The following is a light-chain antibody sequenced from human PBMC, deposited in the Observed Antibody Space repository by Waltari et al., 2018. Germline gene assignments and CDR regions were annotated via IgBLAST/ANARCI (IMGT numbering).Light chain of an antibody. CDR1: PSVSRT. CDR2: DAS. J-gene: IGKJ1*01. Sequence: IVLTQSPGTLSLSPGERATLSCRASPSVSRTLAWYQQKPGQAPRLLIYDASTRATGIADRFSGSGSGTDFSLTISRLESEDFAVYYCQKYGRLPATFGQGTKVEIK. CDR3: QKYGRLPAT. V-gene: IGKV3-20*01.